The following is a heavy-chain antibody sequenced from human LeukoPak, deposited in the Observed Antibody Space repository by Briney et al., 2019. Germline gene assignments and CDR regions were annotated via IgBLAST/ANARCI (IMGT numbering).Heavy chain of an antibody. CDR1: GFTFNSYW. J-gene: IGHJ4*02. D-gene: IGHD6-13*01. CDR3: AREVVAAAGPLDY. CDR2: IYHSGST. V-gene: IGHV4-4*02. Sequence: SGVSLRLSCAASGFTFNSYWMSWVRQAPGKGLEGIGYIYHSGSTYYNPSLKSRVTISVDRSKNQFSLKLSSVTAADTAVYYCAREVVAAAGPLDYWGQGTLVTVSS.